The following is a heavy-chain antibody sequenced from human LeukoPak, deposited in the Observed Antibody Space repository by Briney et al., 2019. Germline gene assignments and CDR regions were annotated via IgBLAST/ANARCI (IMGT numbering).Heavy chain of an antibody. CDR2: INPSGGST. J-gene: IGHJ5*02. V-gene: IGHV1-46*01. CDR1: GYTFSSYY. Sequence: APVKVSCKAPGYTFSSYYMHWVRQAPGQGLEWMGIINPSGGSTSYAQKFQGRVTMTRDTSTSTVYMELSSLRSEDTAVHYCARADSGGDSSGYKWFDPWGQGTLVTVSS. D-gene: IGHD3-22*01. CDR3: ARADSGGDSSGYKWFDP.